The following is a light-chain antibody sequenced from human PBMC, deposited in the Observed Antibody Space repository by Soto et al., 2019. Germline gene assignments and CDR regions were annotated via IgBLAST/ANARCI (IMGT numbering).Light chain of an antibody. J-gene: IGKJ4*01. V-gene: IGKV3-20*01. CDR2: GAS. CDR3: QQYGSSPPLT. Sequence: EIVLTQSPGTLSLSPGERATLSCRASQSVSSSYLAWYQQKPGQAPRLLIYGASSRATGIPDRFSGSGSGTDITLTISRLEPEDFAVYSCQQYGSSPPLTFGGGTKVVIK. CDR1: QSVSSSY.